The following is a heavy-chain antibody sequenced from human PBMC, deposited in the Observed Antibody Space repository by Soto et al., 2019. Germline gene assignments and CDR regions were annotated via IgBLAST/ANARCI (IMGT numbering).Heavy chain of an antibody. V-gene: IGHV4-4*02. Sequence: QVQLQESGPGLVKPSGTLSLTCAVSGGSISSSNWWSWVRQPPGKGLEWIGEIYHSGSTNYNPSRKSRVPIAVDNSMNQFSLKLSSVTAADPAVYYCASVRGGYYYAMDVWGQGTTVTVSS. D-gene: IGHD3-10*02. CDR3: ASVRGGYYYAMDV. CDR1: GGSISSSNW. CDR2: IYHSGST. J-gene: IGHJ6*02.